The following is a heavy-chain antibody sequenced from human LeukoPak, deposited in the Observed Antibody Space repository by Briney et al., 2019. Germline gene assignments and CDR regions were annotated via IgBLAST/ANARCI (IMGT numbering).Heavy chain of an antibody. CDR2: ITWDGGST. CDR3: AKDIHIGHGSGWPES. D-gene: IGHD6-19*01. Sequence: GGSLRLSCVGSGFTFGEYGMHWVRQVPGKCLEWVSHITWDGGSTYYAGSVKGRFTISRDNSKNSLYLQMNSLGAEDTALYYCAKDIHIGHGSGWPESWGQGTLVTVSS. V-gene: IGHV3-43D*03. J-gene: IGHJ5*02. CDR1: GFTFGEYG.